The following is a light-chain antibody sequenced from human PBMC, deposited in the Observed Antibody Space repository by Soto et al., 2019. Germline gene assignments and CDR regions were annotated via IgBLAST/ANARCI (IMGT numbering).Light chain of an antibody. CDR3: QQHNQWPIT. J-gene: IGKJ5*01. CDR2: GAS. CDR1: QTVSRMY. V-gene: IGKV3D-7*01. Sequence: EIVLTQSPVTLSLSPGERATLSCRVSQTVSRMYLSWFQQKPGQAPRLLIYGASTRATDVPARFSGSGSGTEFTLTINSLQSEDSAVYYCQQHNQWPITFGQGTRLEIK.